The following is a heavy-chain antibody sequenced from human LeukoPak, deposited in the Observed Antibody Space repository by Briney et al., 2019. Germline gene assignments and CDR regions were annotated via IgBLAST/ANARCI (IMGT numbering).Heavy chain of an antibody. CDR1: SVSFSGYY. CDR2: INDSGST. D-gene: IGHD4-11*01. Sequence: SETLSLTCAVYSVSFSGYYWSWIHQSPGKGLEWIGDINDSGSTNYNPSVKSRATISVDTSKNQLSLKLSSVTAADTAVYYCARTNDYSNYFDYWGQGTLVTVFS. J-gene: IGHJ4*02. V-gene: IGHV4-34*01. CDR3: ARTNDYSNYFDY.